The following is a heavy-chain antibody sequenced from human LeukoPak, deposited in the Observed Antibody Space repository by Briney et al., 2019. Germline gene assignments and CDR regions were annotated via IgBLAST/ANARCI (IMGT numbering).Heavy chain of an antibody. CDR3: ARAYHSSWYLNWFDP. CDR1: GGSIISGY. V-gene: IGHV4-38-2*02. D-gene: IGHD6-13*01. Sequence: SETLSLTCSVSGGSIISGYWTWIRQPQRKGLECIGSIYHNGNTYYNPSLKSRVTISVDTSKNEFSLKLSSVTAADTAVYYCARAYHSSWYLNWFDPWGQGTLVTVSS. CDR2: IYHNGNT. J-gene: IGHJ5*02.